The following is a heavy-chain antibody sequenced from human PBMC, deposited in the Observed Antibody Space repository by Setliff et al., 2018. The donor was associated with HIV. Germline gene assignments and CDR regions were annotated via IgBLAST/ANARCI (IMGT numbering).Heavy chain of an antibody. J-gene: IGHJ4*02. CDR3: ARSLQWGCSSTTCYVGY. CDR1: GYTFTRYY. D-gene: IGHD2-2*01. V-gene: IGHV1-46*01. CDR2: INPCSGST. Sequence: GASVKVSCKASGYTFTRYYIHWVRQAPGQGLEWMGIINPCSGSTSFAQKFQGRVTMTRDTSTSTVYMELSSLRSEDTAVYYCARSLQWGCSSTTCYVGYWGQGTLLTVSS.